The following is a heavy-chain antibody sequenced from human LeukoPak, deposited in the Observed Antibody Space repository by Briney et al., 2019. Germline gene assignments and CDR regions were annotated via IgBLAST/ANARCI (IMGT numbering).Heavy chain of an antibody. Sequence: GESLKISCKGSGYSFTSHWIGWVRQMSGKGLEWMGIIYPGTSDTKFSPSFQGQVTISADKSISTAYLQWSSLKASDTAMYYCARHLFSSTWLSIDYWGQGTLVTVSS. CDR1: GYSFTSHW. CDR2: IYPGTSDT. D-gene: IGHD6-13*01. J-gene: IGHJ4*02. CDR3: ARHLFSSTWLSIDY. V-gene: IGHV5-51*01.